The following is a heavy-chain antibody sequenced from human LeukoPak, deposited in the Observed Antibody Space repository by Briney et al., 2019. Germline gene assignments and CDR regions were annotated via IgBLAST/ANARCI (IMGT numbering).Heavy chain of an antibody. V-gene: IGHV1-69*04. CDR1: GGTFSSYA. J-gene: IGHJ3*02. CDR2: IIPILGIA. D-gene: IGHD6-19*01. CDR3: ARDTGDSSGWYSWAFDI. Sequence: SVKVSCKASGGTFSSYAISWVRQAPGQGLEWMGRIIPILGIANYAQKFQGRVTITAGKSTSTAYTELSSLRSEDTAVYYCARDTGDSSGWYSWAFDIWGQGTMVTVSS.